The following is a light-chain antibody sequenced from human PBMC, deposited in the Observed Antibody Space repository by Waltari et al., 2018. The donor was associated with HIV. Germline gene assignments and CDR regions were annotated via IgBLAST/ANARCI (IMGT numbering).Light chain of an antibody. Sequence: QSALTQPASVSGSPGQSLTISCTGTSSNIGSYNLVPWYQQHPGKAPKLMVYEVNKRPSVISNRFSGSKSGNTASLTISGLQAEDEADYYCCSFARSSTWVFGGGTKLSVL. CDR3: CSFARSSTWV. CDR2: EVN. CDR1: SSNIGSYNL. J-gene: IGLJ3*02. V-gene: IGLV2-23*02.